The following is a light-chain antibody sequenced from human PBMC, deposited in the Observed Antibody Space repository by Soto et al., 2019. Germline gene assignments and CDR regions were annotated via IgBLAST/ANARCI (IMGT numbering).Light chain of an antibody. CDR2: GAS. CDR1: QSVSSN. V-gene: IGKV3-15*01. J-gene: IGKJ1*01. Sequence: EIVMTQSPATLSVSPGERATLSCRAGQSVSSNLAWYQQKPGQAPRLLIYGASTRATGIPARFSGSGSGTEFTLTFSSLQSEDFAVYYCQQYNNWPPTFGQGTKVEIK. CDR3: QQYNNWPPT.